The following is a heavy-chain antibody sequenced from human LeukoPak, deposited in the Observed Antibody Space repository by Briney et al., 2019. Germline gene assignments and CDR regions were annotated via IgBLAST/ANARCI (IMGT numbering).Heavy chain of an antibody. V-gene: IGHV3-7*01. CDR3: ARDETFCSGDTCYTRGYFAF. CDR2: IKEDGSDK. Sequence: GGSLRLSCAASGFTFSNYWMSWVHQAPGKGLEWVANIKEDGSDKYYVDSLMGRFTISRDNAKNSLYLQMSGLRAEDTALYYCARDETFCSGDTCYTRGYFAFWGQGTLVTVSS. CDR1: GFTFSNYW. D-gene: IGHD2-15*01. J-gene: IGHJ4*02.